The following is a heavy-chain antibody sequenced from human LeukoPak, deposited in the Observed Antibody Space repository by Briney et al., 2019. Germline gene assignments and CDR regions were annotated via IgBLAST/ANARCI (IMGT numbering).Heavy chain of an antibody. CDR1: GFTFCSYE. J-gene: IGHJ4*02. V-gene: IGHV3-48*03. D-gene: IGHD5-18*01. CDR2: ISSTGNTI. CDR3: ARGGYSYGFHY. Sequence: PGGSLRLSCAASGFTFCSYEMNWVRQAPGKGLEWVSFISSTGNTIYYADSVKGRFTISRDNAKNSLYLQMNSLRADDTAVYYCARGGYSYGFHYWGQGTLVTVSS.